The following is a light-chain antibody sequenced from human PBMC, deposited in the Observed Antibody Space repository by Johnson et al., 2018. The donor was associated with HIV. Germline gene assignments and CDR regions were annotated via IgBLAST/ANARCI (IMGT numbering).Light chain of an antibody. CDR1: RSNIGNNY. Sequence: QSVLTQPPSVSAAPGQKVTISCSGSRSNIGNNYVSWYQQFPGTAPELLISNNDKRPSGIPDRFSGSRSGTSATLGITGLQTGDEADYYCGTWDSSLSAYVFGTWTKVTV. J-gene: IGLJ1*01. V-gene: IGLV1-51*01. CDR2: NND. CDR3: GTWDSSLSAYV.